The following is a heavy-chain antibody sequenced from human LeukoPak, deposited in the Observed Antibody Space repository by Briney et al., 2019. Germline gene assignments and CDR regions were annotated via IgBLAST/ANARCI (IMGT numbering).Heavy chain of an antibody. J-gene: IGHJ3*02. D-gene: IGHD3-10*01. CDR3: ARDPSTMVRGPRAFDI. CDR2: IYYSGST. V-gene: IGHV4-59*01. Sequence: PSETLSLTCTISGGSISSYYWSWIRQPPGKGLEWIGYIYYSGSTNYNPSLKSRVTISVDTSKNQFSLKLSSVTAADTAVYYCARDPSTMVRGPRAFDIWGQGTMVTASS. CDR1: GGSISSYY.